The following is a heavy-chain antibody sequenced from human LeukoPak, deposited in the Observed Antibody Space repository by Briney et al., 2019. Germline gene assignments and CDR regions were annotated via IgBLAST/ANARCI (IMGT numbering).Heavy chain of an antibody. D-gene: IGHD1-7*01. CDR2: IYYSGNT. CDR3: ARISGTTLADY. J-gene: IGHJ4*02. V-gene: IGHV4-59*08. Sequence: SETLSLTCTVSGGSISSYYWSWIRQPPGKGLEWIGYIYYSGNTNYNPSLKSRVTISVDTSKNQFSLKLSSVTAADTAVYYCARISGTTLADYWGQGTLVTVSS. CDR1: GGSISSYY.